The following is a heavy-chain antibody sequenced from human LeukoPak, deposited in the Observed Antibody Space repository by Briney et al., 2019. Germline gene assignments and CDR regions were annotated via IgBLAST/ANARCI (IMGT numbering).Heavy chain of an antibody. Sequence: SETLSLTCAVYGGSFSGYYWSWIRQPPGKGLEWIGEINHSGSTNYNPSLKSRATISVDTSKNQFSLKLNSVTAADTAVYYCARAIWYGSGTTAFDYWGPGTLVTVSS. CDR1: GGSFSGYY. V-gene: IGHV4-34*01. J-gene: IGHJ4*02. D-gene: IGHD3-10*01. CDR3: ARAIWYGSGTTAFDY. CDR2: INHSGST.